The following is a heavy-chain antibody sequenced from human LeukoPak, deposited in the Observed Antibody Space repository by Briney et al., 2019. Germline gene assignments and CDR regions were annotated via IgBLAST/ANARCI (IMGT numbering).Heavy chain of an antibody. V-gene: IGHV3-30*02. CDR2: IRYDGSNK. Sequence: GGSLRLSCAASGFTFSSYGMHWVRQAPGKGLEWVAFIRYDGSNKYYADSVKGRFTISRDNSKNTLYLQMNSPRAEDTAVYYCAKAPGCSSTSCYPFDYWGQGTRVTVSS. CDR1: GFTFSSYG. CDR3: AKAPGCSSTSCYPFDY. J-gene: IGHJ4*02. D-gene: IGHD2-2*01.